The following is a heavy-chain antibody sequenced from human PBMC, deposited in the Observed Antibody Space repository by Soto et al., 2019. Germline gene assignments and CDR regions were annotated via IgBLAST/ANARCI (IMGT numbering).Heavy chain of an antibody. V-gene: IGHV3-53*01. CDR2: IYSTGTT. D-gene: IGHD3-10*01. CDR1: GFTVGNNY. CDR3: AKDGRGSGSHYNSFGY. J-gene: IGHJ4*02. Sequence: EVQLVESGGGVIQPGGSLKLSCAASGFTVGNNYMSWVRQAPGKGLEWVSLIYSTGTTKYADSVKGRFTVSRDNAKNTLYLQMNSQRAEDTAVYYCAKDGRGSGSHYNSFGYWGQGTLVTVSS.